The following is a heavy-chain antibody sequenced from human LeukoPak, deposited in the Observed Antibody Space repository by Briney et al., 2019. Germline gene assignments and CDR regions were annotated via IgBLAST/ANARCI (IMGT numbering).Heavy chain of an antibody. CDR2: ISAYNGNT. J-gene: IGHJ4*02. Sequence: ASVKVSCKASGYTFTSYGISWMRQAPGQGLEWMGWISAYNGNTNYAQKFQGRVTMTTDTSTSTAYMELRSLRSDDTAVYYCAKVKGDSSGYSDDYCFDYWGQGTLVTVSS. CDR3: AKVKGDSSGYSDDYCFDY. D-gene: IGHD3-22*01. CDR1: GYTFTSYG. V-gene: IGHV1-18*01.